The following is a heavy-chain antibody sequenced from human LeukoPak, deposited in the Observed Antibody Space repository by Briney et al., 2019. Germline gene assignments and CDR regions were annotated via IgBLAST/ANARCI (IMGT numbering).Heavy chain of an antibody. J-gene: IGHJ3*02. CDR1: GGSISSYY. CDR3: ARSDGYGLVGI. Sequence: PSETLSLTCTVSGGSISSYYWNWIRQPPGKGLEWIGYIYYSGSTNYNPSLKSRVTISVDTSKNQFSLRLSSVTAADTAVYYCARSDGYGLVGIWGQGTMVTVSS. CDR2: IYYSGST. D-gene: IGHD3-10*01. V-gene: IGHV4-59*01.